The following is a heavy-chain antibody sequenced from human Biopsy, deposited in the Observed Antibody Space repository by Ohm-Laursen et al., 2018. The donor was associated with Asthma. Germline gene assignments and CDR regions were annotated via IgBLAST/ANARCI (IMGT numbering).Heavy chain of an antibody. CDR1: GGTITSRRYY. D-gene: IGHD3-22*01. J-gene: IGHJ4*02. V-gene: IGHV4-39*01. Sequence: SDTLSLTCTVSGGTITSRRYYWGWIRQPPGKGREWIGRMYHSEGPNYNPSHKSRATISVDTSKNQLSLKMSSVTAADTAVYFCVRHQYSSSWSTFDYWGQGALVTVSS. CDR3: VRHQYSSSWSTFDY. CDR2: MYHSEGP.